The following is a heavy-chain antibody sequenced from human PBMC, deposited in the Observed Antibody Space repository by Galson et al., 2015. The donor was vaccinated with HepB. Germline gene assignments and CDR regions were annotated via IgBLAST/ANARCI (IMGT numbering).Heavy chain of an antibody. CDR2: IYSGDTR. CDR1: GFTVSTNY. D-gene: IGHD4-17*01. CDR3: ARDYGDYKGAFDV. V-gene: IGHV3-66*01. Sequence: SLRLSCAASGFTVSTNYLTWVRQAPGKGLEWVSVIYSGDTRYYADSVKGRFTISRDYSKNTANLQMNSLRAEDTAIYYCARDYGDYKGAFDVWGQGTMVTVSS. J-gene: IGHJ3*01.